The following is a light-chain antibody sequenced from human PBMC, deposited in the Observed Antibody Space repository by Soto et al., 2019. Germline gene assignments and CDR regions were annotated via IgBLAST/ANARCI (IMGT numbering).Light chain of an antibody. CDR3: AAWDDSLNGRV. V-gene: IGLV1-44*01. Sequence: QYVLTQPPSASGTPGQRVTISCSGSSSNIGSNTVNWYQQLPGTAPRLLTYSNNQRPSGVPDRFSGSKSGTSASLAISGLQSEDEADYYCAAWDDSLNGRVFGGGTKLTVL. J-gene: IGLJ3*02. CDR2: SNN. CDR1: SSNIGSNT.